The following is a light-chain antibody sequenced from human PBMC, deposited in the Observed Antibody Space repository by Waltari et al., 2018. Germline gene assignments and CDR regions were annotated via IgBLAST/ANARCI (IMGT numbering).Light chain of an antibody. Sequence: QSALTQPRSVSGSPGQSVAISCTGTSSDVGAYNYVSWYQHHPGKAPNLIIFDVIKRPSGVPDRFSGSKSGNTASLTISGLQAEDEADYHCSSTAGGYTWVFGGGTKLTVL. CDR1: SSDVGAYNY. CDR2: DVI. CDR3: SSTAGGYTWV. V-gene: IGLV2-11*01. J-gene: IGLJ3*02.